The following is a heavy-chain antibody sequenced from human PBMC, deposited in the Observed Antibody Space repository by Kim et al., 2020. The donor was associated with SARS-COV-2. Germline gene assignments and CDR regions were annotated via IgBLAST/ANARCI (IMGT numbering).Heavy chain of an antibody. J-gene: IGHJ4*02. CDR3: ARLYSNYFSLRN. CDR1: GGSISSGGYY. Sequence: SETLSLTCTVSGGSISSGGYYWSWIRQHPGKGLEWIGYIYYSGSTYYNPSLKSRVTISVDTSKNQFSLKLSSVTAADTAVYYCARLYSNYFSLRNWGQGTLVTVSS. CDR2: IYYSGST. D-gene: IGHD4-4*01. V-gene: IGHV4-31*03.